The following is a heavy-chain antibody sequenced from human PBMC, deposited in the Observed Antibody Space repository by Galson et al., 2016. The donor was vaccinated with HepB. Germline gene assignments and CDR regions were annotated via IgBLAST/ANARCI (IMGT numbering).Heavy chain of an antibody. CDR2: IWYDGSKK. D-gene: IGHD3-22*01. V-gene: IGHV3-33*01. J-gene: IGHJ4*02. Sequence: SLRLSCAASGLTFSSYAMHWVRQAPGKGLEWVAVIWYDGSKKYYADSVKGRVTVSRDNSNNTLFLQMNSLRAEDTAFYYCARDGIYDNSGYFDFWGQGALVTVSS. CDR1: GLTFSSYA. CDR3: ARDGIYDNSGYFDF.